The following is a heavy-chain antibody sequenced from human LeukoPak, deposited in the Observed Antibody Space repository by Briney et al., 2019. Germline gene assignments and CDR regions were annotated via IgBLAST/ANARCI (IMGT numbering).Heavy chain of an antibody. CDR3: ARVGNYDFWSGYSNWFDP. Sequence: ASVKVSCKASGYTFTGYYMHWVRQAPGQGLAWMGWINPNSGGTNYAQKFQGRVTMTRDTSISTAYMELSRLRSDDTAVYYCARVGNYDFWSGYSNWFDPWGQGTLVTVSS. CDR1: GYTFTGYY. V-gene: IGHV1-2*02. D-gene: IGHD3-3*01. J-gene: IGHJ5*02. CDR2: INPNSGGT.